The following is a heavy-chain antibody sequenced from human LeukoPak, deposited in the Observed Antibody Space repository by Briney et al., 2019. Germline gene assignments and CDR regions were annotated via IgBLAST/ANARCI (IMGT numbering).Heavy chain of an antibody. CDR3: ARDSVVEGDDYYYYMDV. V-gene: IGHV3-7*01. CDR1: GFTFSSYW. J-gene: IGHJ6*03. D-gene: IGHD2-15*01. CDR2: IKQDGSEK. Sequence: GGSLRLSCAASGFTFSSYWMSWVRQAPGKGLEWVANIKQDGSEKYYVDSVKGRFTISRDNAKNSLYLQMNSLRAKDTAVYYCARDSVVEGDDYYYYMDVWGKGTTVTVSS.